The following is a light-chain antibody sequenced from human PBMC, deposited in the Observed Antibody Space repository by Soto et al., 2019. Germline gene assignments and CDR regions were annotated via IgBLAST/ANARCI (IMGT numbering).Light chain of an antibody. J-gene: IGKJ4*01. V-gene: IGKV1-9*01. CDR2: AAS. CDR1: QGISSY. CDR3: QQVKNYPLT. Sequence: DIPLTQSPSFLSASVGDRITITCRASQGISSYVAWYQQKPEKAPKVLIYAASTLNSGVPSRFSGSGAGTEFTLTISSLQPEDFATYHCQQVKNYPLTVSGGTRVEIK.